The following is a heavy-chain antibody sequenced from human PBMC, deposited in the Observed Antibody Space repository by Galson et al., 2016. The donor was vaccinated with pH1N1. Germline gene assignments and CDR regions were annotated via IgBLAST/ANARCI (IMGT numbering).Heavy chain of an antibody. J-gene: IGHJ3*02. CDR2: ISWNRGAI. D-gene: IGHD3-22*01. CDR1: GFTFEDFA. Sequence: SLRLSCAASGFTFEDFALHWVRQGPGKGLEWASGISWNRGAIDYAESVKGRFTISRDNAKNSLYLQMDSLRAEDTALYYCVKDRAFYYDSSGYDYAFDIWGQGTMVTVAS. CDR3: VKDRAFYYDSSGYDYAFDI. V-gene: IGHV3-9*01.